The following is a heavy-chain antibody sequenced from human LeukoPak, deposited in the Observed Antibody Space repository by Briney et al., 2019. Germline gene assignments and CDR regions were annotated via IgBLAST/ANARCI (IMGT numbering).Heavy chain of an antibody. Sequence: GESLKISCKGSGYSFTTYWIGWVRQMPGKGLEWMGIIYPYDSDTRYSPSFQGQVTISADKSISTAYLQWTSLKASDTAMYYCARRTSMTGNPFDYWGQGTLVTVSS. V-gene: IGHV5-51*01. CDR1: GYSFTTYW. J-gene: IGHJ4*02. CDR3: ARRTSMTGNPFDY. D-gene: IGHD2/OR15-2a*01. CDR2: IYPYDSDT.